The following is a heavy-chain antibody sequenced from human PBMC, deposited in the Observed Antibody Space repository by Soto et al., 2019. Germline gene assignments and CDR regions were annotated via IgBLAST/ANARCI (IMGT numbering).Heavy chain of an antibody. CDR1: GFTFIDFY. V-gene: IGHV3-11*01. CDR2: ISGSTSTI. CDR3: ARSANGGMDV. Sequence: WGSLRLSCTASGFTFIDFYISCVRQTPLKGLDWISYISGSTSTIYYADSVKGRFTISRDNAKKSVYLQMNSLRAEDTAVYYCARSANGGMDVWGRGTTVTVSS. J-gene: IGHJ6*02.